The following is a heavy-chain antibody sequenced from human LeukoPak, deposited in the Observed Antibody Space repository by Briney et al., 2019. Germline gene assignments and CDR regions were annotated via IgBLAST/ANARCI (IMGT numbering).Heavy chain of an antibody. D-gene: IGHD6-6*01. Sequence: GASVKVSCKASGGTFSSYAISWVRQAPGQGLEWMGRIIPILGIANYAQKFQGRVTITADKSTSTAYMELSSLRSEDTAVYYCARDDPHSSSFVDYWGQGTLVTVSS. CDR3: ARDDPHSSSFVDY. CDR2: IIPILGIA. V-gene: IGHV1-69*04. J-gene: IGHJ4*02. CDR1: GGTFSSYA.